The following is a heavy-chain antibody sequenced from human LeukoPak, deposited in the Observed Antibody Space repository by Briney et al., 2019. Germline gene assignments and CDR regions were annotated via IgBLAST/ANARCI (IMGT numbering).Heavy chain of an antibody. CDR1: GGSISSGDYY. CDR3: ARAPEVVNFDY. J-gene: IGHJ4*02. V-gene: IGHV4-30-4*01. Sequence: PSETLPLTCTVSGGSISSGDYYWSWIRQPPGKGLEWIGYIYYSGSTYYNPSLKSRVTISVDTSKNQFSLKLSSVTAADTAVYYCARAPEVVNFDYWGQGTLVTVSS. D-gene: IGHD1-14*01. CDR2: IYYSGST.